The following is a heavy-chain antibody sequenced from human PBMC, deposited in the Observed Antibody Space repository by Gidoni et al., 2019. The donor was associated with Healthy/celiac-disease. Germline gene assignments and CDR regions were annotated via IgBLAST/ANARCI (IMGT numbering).Heavy chain of an antibody. CDR3: IRQNYDFLPYGMDV. CDR1: GFTFSGSA. CDR2: IRSKVNNYAT. J-gene: IGHJ6*02. D-gene: IGHD3-3*01. V-gene: IGHV3-73*01. Sequence: EVQLVESGGGLVQPGGSLKVSCAASGFTFSGSAMHWVRQASGKGLEWVGRIRSKVNNYATAYAASVKGRFTISRDDSKNTAYLQMNSLKTEDTAVYYCIRQNYDFLPYGMDVWGQGTTVTVS.